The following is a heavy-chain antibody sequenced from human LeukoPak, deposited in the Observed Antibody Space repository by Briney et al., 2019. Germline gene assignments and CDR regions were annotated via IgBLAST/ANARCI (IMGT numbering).Heavy chain of an antibody. D-gene: IGHD1-14*01. J-gene: IGHJ4*02. CDR3: AKLHSATITADFDN. CDR1: GVTVSSNY. Sequence: GGSLRLSCAASGVTVSSNYMSWVRQAPGKGLEWVSGISIGGDYTYYADSVQGRFTISRDNSKNTLFLQMSNLRAEDTAKYYCAKLHSATITADFDNWGQGSLVIVSS. V-gene: IGHV3-23*01. CDR2: ISIGGDYT.